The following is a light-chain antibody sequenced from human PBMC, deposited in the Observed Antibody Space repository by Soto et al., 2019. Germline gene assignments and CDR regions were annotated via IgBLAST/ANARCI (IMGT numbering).Light chain of an antibody. V-gene: IGKV3-20*01. J-gene: IGKJ1*01. CDR1: QRVSSGY. Sequence: ETVLTQSPGTLSLSPGERATLSCRASQRVSSGYLAWYQQKPGQAPRLLIYGASSRAAGVPDRFSGSGSGTDFTLTISRLEPEDFAVYYCQQHGSSPWMFGQGTKVDIK. CDR3: QQHGSSPWM. CDR2: GAS.